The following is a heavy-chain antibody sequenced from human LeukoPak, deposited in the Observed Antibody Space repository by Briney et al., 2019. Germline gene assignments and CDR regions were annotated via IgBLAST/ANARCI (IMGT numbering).Heavy chain of an antibody. Sequence: PGGSLRLSCAASGFTFSSYSMNWVRQAPGKGLEWVSYISSSSSTIYYADSVKGRFTISRDNAKNSLYLQMNSLRAEDTAVYYCAGAHCYDFWSGQYYFDYWGQGTLVTVSS. D-gene: IGHD3-3*01. CDR3: AGAHCYDFWSGQYYFDY. CDR2: ISSSSSTI. J-gene: IGHJ4*02. CDR1: GFTFSSYS. V-gene: IGHV3-48*01.